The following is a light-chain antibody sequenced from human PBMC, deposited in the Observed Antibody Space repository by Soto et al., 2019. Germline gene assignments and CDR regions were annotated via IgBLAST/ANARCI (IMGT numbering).Light chain of an antibody. V-gene: IGKV3-20*01. CDR1: QTLTKNY. J-gene: IGKJ2*01. Sequence: EIVLTQSPGTLSLSPGEGATLSCRASQTLTKNYLAWYQQKPGQAPRLLIYGASSRATGIPDRFSGSGSGTDFTLTISRLEPEDFAVYYCQQYGSSLMYTFGQGTKREIK. CDR2: GAS. CDR3: QQYGSSLMYT.